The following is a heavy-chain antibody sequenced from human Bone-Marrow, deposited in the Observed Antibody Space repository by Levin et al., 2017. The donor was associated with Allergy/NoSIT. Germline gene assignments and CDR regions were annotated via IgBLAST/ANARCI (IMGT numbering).Heavy chain of an antibody. CDR2: MSWNGAFI. CDR3: VKDGIQFWRGYFES. J-gene: IGHJ4*02. V-gene: IGHV3-9*01. Sequence: AGGSLRLSCVGSGFTFEDSAMHWVRQIPGKGLEWVAGMSWNGAFIDYADFVEGRFAISRDNAKNSLYLQMNSLRPDDTALYYCVKDGIQFWRGYFESWGQGALVTVSS. CDR1: GFTFEDSA. D-gene: IGHD3-10*01.